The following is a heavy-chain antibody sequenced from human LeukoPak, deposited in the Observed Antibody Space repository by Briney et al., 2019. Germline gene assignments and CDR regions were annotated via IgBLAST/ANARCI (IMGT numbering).Heavy chain of an antibody. CDR3: ARVRDYYYGMDV. J-gene: IGHJ6*02. V-gene: IGHV3-74*01. CDR1: GFTFRSYW. Sequence: PRGSLRLSCAPSGFTFRSYWMHWVRQSSGKGLVWVSRINSDGSSTTYADSVKGRFTISRDNAKNTLYLQMNSLRAEDTAVYYCARVRDYYYGMDVWGQGTTVTVSS. CDR2: INSDGSST.